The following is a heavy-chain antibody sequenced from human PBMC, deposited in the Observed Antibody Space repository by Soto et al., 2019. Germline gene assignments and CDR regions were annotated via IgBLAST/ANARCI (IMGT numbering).Heavy chain of an antibody. CDR2: INPSGGRT. Sequence: GASVKVSCKASGYTFTHHYIHWVRQAPGQGLDWVGVINPSGGRTNYAQKFQGRVTMTGDTSTRTVYMELSSLRSEDTAVYYCARGLLRNDFCSGYYIVDYRGQGSLVTVSS. CDR3: ARGLLRNDFCSGYYIVDY. V-gene: IGHV1-46*01. D-gene: IGHD3-3*01. J-gene: IGHJ4*02. CDR1: GYTFTHHY.